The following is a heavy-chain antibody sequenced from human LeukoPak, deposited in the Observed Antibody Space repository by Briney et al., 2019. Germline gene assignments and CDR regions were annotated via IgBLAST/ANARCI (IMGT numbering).Heavy chain of an antibody. CDR2: IYYSGST. J-gene: IGHJ3*02. V-gene: IGHV4-31*03. D-gene: IGHD3-22*01. Sequence: ASQTLSLTCTVSGGSISSGGYYWSWICQHPGKGLEWIGYIYYSGSTYYNPSLKSRVTISVDTSKNQFSLKLSSVTAADTAVYYCARAGDSSGYYPDAFDIWGQGTMVTVSS. CDR3: ARAGDSSGYYPDAFDI. CDR1: GGSISSGGYY.